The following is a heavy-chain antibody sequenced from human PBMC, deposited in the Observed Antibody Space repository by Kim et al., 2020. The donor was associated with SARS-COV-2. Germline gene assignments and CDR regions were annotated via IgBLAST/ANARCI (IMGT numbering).Heavy chain of an antibody. Sequence: SETLSLTCTVSGGSISSGSYYWSWIRQPAGKGLEWIGRIYTSGSTNYNPSLKSRVTISVDTSKNQFSLKLSSVTAADTAVYYCARALRAYSYGYVWGREEYWFDPWGQGTLVTVSS. CDR1: GGSISSGSYY. CDR2: IYTSGST. D-gene: IGHD5-18*01. V-gene: IGHV4-61*02. J-gene: IGHJ5*02. CDR3: ARALRAYSYGYVWGREEYWFDP.